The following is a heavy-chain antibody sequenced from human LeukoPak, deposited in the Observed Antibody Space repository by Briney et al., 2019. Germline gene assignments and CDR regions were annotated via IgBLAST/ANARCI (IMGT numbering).Heavy chain of an antibody. CDR3: AREIIVGATVDS. CDR1: GFTFSSYA. CDR2: ISYDGSNK. Sequence: GGSLRLSCAASGFTFSSYAMHWVRQAPGKGLEWVAVISYDGSNKKYADSVKGRFTISRVNSQKTLYLQMNSLRVEDTAVYYCAREIIVGATVDSWGQGTLVTVSS. J-gene: IGHJ4*02. D-gene: IGHD1-26*01. V-gene: IGHV3-30*04.